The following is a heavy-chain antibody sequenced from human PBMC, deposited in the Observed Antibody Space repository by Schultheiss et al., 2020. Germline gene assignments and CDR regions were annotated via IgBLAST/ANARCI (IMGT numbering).Heavy chain of an antibody. CDR2: INPNSGGT. V-gene: IGHV1-2*02. D-gene: IGHD2-2*01. CDR1: GYTFTCYD. Sequence: ASVKVSCKASGYTFTCYDINWVRQATGQGLEWMGWINPNSGGTNYAQKFQGRVTMTRHTSISTAYMVLSRLRSDDTAVYYCARMPGGQGGVDYWGQGTLVNGYS. J-gene: IGHJ4*02. CDR3: ARMPGGQGGVDY.